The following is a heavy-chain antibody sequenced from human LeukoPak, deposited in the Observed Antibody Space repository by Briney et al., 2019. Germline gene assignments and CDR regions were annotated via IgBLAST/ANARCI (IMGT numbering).Heavy chain of an antibody. CDR1: GFTFSSYS. Sequence: GGSLRLSCAASGFTFSSYSMNWVRQAPGKGLEWVSSISSSSSYIYYVDSVKGRFTISRDNAKNSLYLQMNSLRAEDTAVYYCARDPTPGYSSSWYRDWGQGTLVTVSS. J-gene: IGHJ4*02. CDR3: ARDPTPGYSSSWYRD. D-gene: IGHD6-13*01. CDR2: ISSSSSYI. V-gene: IGHV3-21*01.